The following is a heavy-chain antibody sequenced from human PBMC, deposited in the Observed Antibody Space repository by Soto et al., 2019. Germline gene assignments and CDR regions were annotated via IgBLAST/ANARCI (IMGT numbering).Heavy chain of an antibody. CDR3: AREYSTEGYYFDY. J-gene: IGHJ4*02. D-gene: IGHD6-13*01. CDR1: GGTFSSYA. Sequence: GASVNVSCKASGGTFSSYAISWVRQAPGQGLEWMGGIIPIFGTANYAQKFQGRVTITADKSTSTAYMELSSLRSEDTAVYYCAREYSTEGYYFDYWGQGTLVTVSS. V-gene: IGHV1-69*06. CDR2: IIPIFGTA.